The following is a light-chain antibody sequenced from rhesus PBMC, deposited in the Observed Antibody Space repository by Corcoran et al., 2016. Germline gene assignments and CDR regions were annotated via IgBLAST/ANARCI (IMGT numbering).Light chain of an antibody. CDR1: QSLLHRNGNTY. J-gene: IGKJ4*01. CDR2: GTS. V-gene: IGKV2-72*01. CDR3: AQALGFPLT. Sequence: DIVMTQTPLSLPITSGEPASISCRSSQSLLHRNGNTYLHWYLQKPGQSPQLLIYGTSIRASGVPDRFRGSGSGNGFTLTIRQVGAEDVGVCSCAQALGFPLTFGGGTKVEIK.